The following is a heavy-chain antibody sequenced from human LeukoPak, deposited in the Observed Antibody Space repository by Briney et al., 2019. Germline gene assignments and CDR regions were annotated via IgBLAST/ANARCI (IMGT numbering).Heavy chain of an antibody. CDR1: GFTFSSYW. D-gene: IGHD2-2*01. V-gene: IGHV3-7*01. CDR2: INQDGSEK. CDR3: ARRYCSSASCYLAWFDP. J-gene: IGHJ5*02. Sequence: TGGSLRLSCVTSGFTFSSYWMTWVRQAPGKGLEWVANINQDGSEKYSVDSVEGRFTISRDNAKNSLYLQMNSLRAEDTAVYYCARRYCSSASCYLAWFDPWGQGTLVTVSS.